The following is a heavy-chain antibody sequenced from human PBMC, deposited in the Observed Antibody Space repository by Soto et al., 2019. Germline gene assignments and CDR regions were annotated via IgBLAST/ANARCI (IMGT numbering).Heavy chain of an antibody. CDR3: ARGSTDGFTRFLDF. J-gene: IGHJ4*02. CDR1: GDSVSSDSAA. CDR2: TYYRSKWYS. V-gene: IGHV6-1*01. D-gene: IGHD3-3*01. Sequence: QVQLQQSGPGLVKPSQTLSLTCAISGDSVSSDSAAWNWIRQSPSRDLEWLGRTYYRSKWYSDFALSMRRRITIKPVPSKTHVSLQLNSVTPADTAVYFCARGSTDGFTRFLDFWGQGTLVTVSS.